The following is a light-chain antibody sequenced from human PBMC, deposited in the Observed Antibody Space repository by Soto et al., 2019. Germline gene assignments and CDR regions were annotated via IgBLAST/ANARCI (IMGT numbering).Light chain of an antibody. J-gene: IGLJ2*01. V-gene: IGLV1-47*01. CDR3: AAWDHSLSGVV. CDR1: SSNIGSNY. Sequence: QSVLTQPPSASGTPGQRVTISCSGSSSNIGSNYVYWYQQLPGTVPQLLIYRNNERPSGVPDRFSGSKSGTSASLAISGLRSEDEADYYCAAWDHSLSGVVFGGGTKVTVL. CDR2: RNN.